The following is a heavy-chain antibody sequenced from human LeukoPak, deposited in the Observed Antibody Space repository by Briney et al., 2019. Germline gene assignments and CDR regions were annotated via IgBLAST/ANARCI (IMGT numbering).Heavy chain of an antibody. D-gene: IGHD6-13*01. J-gene: IGHJ4*02. Sequence: GESLKISCKGSGYSFTSYWIGWVLQMPGKGLEWMGIIYPGDSDTRYSPSFQGQVTISADKSISTAYLQWSSLKASDTAMYYCARRGSYSSSWYMSPYFDYWGQGTLVTVSS. CDR3: ARRGSYSSSWYMSPYFDY. CDR2: IYPGDSDT. V-gene: IGHV5-51*01. CDR1: GYSFTSYW.